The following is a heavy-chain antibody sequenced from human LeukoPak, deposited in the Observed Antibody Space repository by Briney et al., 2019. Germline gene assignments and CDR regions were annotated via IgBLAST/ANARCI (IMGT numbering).Heavy chain of an antibody. D-gene: IGHD6-13*01. V-gene: IGHV4-4*07. J-gene: IGHJ4*02. Sequence: SETLSLTCTVSGGSISSYYWSWIRQPAGKGLEWIGRIYTSGSTNYNPSLKSRVTMSVDTSKHQFSLKLSSVTAADTAVYYCARDWAAAGTELFDYWGQGTLVTVSS. CDR2: IYTSGST. CDR1: GGSISSYY. CDR3: ARDWAAAGTELFDY.